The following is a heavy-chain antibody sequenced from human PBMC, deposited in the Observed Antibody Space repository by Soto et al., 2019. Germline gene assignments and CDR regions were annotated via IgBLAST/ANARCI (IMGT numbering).Heavy chain of an antibody. Sequence: QVQLQQWGAGLLKPSETLSLTCAVYGGSFSGYYWNWIRQPPGKGLEWIGEINHSGSTNYNPSLKSRASRSVDTSKDQFSMTLSSVTAGGTAVYYCARGWGALFDYWGQGALVTVSS. J-gene: IGHJ4*02. V-gene: IGHV4-34*01. CDR1: GGSFSGYY. CDR3: ARGWGALFDY. CDR2: INHSGST. D-gene: IGHD7-27*01.